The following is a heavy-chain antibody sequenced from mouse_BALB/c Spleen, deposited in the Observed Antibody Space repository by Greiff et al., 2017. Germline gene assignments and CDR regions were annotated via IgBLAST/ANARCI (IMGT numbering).Heavy chain of an antibody. Sequence: QVQLQLPGAELVMPGASVRMSCKASGYTFTDYWMHGGKQRPGQGLEWIGAIDTSDSYTSCNQKFKGKATPTVDESSSTTSMLLSSLTAADAAVYCGVTYANYVHWGQGTLVTVSA. CDR1: GYTFTDYW. CDR3: VTYANYVH. V-gene: IGHV1-69*01. CDR2: IDTSDSYT. J-gene: IGHJ3*01. D-gene: IGHD2-1*01.